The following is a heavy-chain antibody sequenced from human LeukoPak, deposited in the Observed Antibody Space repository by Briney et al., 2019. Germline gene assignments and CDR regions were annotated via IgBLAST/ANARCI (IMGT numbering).Heavy chain of an antibody. V-gene: IGHV3-21*01. J-gene: IGHJ4*02. CDR1: GFTFSSYS. CDR3: ARDSTTNYYFDY. D-gene: IGHD1-1*01. CDR2: ISSSSSYI. Sequence: GGSLRLSCAASGFTFSSYSMNWVRQAPGKGLEWVSSISSSSSYIYCADSVKGRFTISRDNAKNSLYLQMNSLRAEDTAVYYCARDSTTNYYFDYWGQGTLVTVSS.